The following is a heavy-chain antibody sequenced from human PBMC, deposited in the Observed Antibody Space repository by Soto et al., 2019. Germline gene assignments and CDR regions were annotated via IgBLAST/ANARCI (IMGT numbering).Heavy chain of an antibody. CDR2: IYYSGST. J-gene: IGHJ4*02. CDR3: ARSSSDDFDY. V-gene: IGHV4-59*01. Sequence: SETLSLTCTVSGGSISSYYWSWIRQPPGKGLEWIGYIYYSGSTNYNPSLKSRVTISVDTSKNQFSLKLSSVTAADTAVYYCARSSSDDFDYWGQGTLVTVSS. CDR1: GGSISSYY.